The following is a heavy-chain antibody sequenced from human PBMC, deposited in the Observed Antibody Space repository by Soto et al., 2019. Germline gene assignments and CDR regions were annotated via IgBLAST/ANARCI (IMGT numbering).Heavy chain of an antibody. D-gene: IGHD2-2*01. CDR1: GGTFSSYA. J-gene: IGHJ4*02. V-gene: IGHV1-69*13. CDR3: ARGEIPRWPAVHFDY. CDR2: IIPIFGTA. Sequence: GASVKVSCKASGGTFSSYAISWVRQAPGQGLEWMGGIIPIFGTANYAQKFQGRVTTTADESTSTAYMELSSLRSEDTAVYYCARGEIPRWPAVHFDYWGQGTLVTVS.